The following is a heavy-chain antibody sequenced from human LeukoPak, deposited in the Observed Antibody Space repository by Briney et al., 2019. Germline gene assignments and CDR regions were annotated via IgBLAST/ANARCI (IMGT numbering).Heavy chain of an antibody. CDR1: GFTFSSYW. CDR3: ARESSSSWSAVDY. J-gene: IGHJ4*02. CDR2: IKQDGSEK. Sequence: PGGSLRLSCAASGFTFSSYWMSWVRQAPGKGLEWVANIKQDGSEKYYVDSVKGRFTISRDNAKNSLYLQMNSQRAEDTAVYYCARESSSSWSAVDYCGQGTLVTVSS. D-gene: IGHD2-2*01. V-gene: IGHV3-7*03.